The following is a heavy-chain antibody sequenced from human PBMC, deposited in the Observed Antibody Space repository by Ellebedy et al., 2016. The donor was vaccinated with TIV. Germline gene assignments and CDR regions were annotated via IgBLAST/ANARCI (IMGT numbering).Heavy chain of an antibody. CDR3: ARLGYSYGDYYFDY. CDR2: INPSGGST. Sequence: ASVKVSCKASGYTFTSYYMHWVRQAPGQGLEWMGIINPSGGSTSYAQKFQGRVTISRDNAKNSLYLQMNSLRTEDTAVYYCARLGYSYGDYYFDYWGQGTLVTVSS. J-gene: IGHJ4*02. CDR1: GYTFTSYY. D-gene: IGHD5-18*01. V-gene: IGHV1-46*01.